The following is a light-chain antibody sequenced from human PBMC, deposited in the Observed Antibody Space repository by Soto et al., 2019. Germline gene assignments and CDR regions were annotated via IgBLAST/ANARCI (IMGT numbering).Light chain of an antibody. J-gene: IGKJ3*01. V-gene: IGKV4-1*01. Sequence: DIVMTQSPDSLAVSLGERATINCKSSQTVLYSSNNKNYLAWYQQKPGQPPKLLIYWASTRESGVPDRFSVSGSGTDFTLTISSLQAEDVAVYYCQQYYTTPRGFTFGPGTKVDIK. CDR2: WAS. CDR3: QQYYTTPRGFT. CDR1: QTVLYSSNNKNY.